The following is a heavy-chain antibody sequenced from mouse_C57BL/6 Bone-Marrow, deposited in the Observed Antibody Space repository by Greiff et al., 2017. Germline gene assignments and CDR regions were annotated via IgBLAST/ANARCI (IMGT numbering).Heavy chain of an antibody. CDR1: GFTFSSYA. D-gene: IGHD4-1*01. CDR2: ISDGGSYT. J-gene: IGHJ4*01. CDR3: ARLNWDYAMDY. V-gene: IGHV5-4*03. Sequence: EVKLMESGGGLVKPGGSLKLSCAASGFTFSSYAMSWVRQTPEKRLEWVATISDGGSYTYYPDNVKGRFTISRDNANNNLYLQMIHLKSEDTAMYYCARLNWDYAMDYWGQGTSVTVSS.